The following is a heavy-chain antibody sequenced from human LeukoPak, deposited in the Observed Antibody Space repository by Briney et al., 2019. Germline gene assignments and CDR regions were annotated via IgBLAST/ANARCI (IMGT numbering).Heavy chain of an antibody. V-gene: IGHV3-30-3*01. CDR3: ARHLSSTAGH. CDR1: GLTFTSYD. J-gene: IGHJ4*02. D-gene: IGHD6-13*01. CDR2: ISYDGNNK. Sequence: GGSLRLSRAASGLTFTSYDMHWVRQAPGKGLEWVAVISYDGNNKYYADSVKGRFTISRDNSKNTVYLQMNSLRAEDTAVYYCARHLSSTAGHWGQGALVTVSS.